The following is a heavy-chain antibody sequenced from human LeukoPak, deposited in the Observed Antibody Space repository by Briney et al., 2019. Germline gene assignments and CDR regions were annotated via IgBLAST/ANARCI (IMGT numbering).Heavy chain of an antibody. J-gene: IGHJ6*02. CDR1: GGSISSSSYY. CDR3: ARGRAVAGSYYYYYYGMDV. V-gene: IGHV4-39*07. D-gene: IGHD6-19*01. CDR2: IYYSGST. Sequence: SETLSLTCTVSGGSISSSSYYWGWIRQPPGKGLEWIGSIYYSGSTYYNPSLKSRVTISVDTSKNQFSLKLSSVTAADTAVYYCARGRAVAGSYYYYYYGMDVWGQGTTVTVSS.